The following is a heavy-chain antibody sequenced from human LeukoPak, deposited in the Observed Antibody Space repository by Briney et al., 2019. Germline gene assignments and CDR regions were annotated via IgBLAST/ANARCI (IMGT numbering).Heavy chain of an antibody. D-gene: IGHD3-10*01. V-gene: IGHV2-5*01. CDR3: AHKGIGSGSYTM. Sequence: SGPTLVKPTQTLTLTCTFSGFSLRNTGVAVGWIRQPLGKALEWLAVTYWNNDKSYNASLKNRLTITKDTSKNQVVLTMTNMDPVDTGTYYCAHKGIGSGSYTMWGQGALVTVSS. J-gene: IGHJ4*02. CDR1: GFSLRNTGVA. CDR2: TYWNNDK.